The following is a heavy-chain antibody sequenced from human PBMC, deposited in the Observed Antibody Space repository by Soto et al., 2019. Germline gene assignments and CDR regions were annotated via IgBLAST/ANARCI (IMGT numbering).Heavy chain of an antibody. CDR1: GGTFSSYA. CDR3: AREERGVGDTAMAPRGY. Sequence: QVQLVQSGAEVKKLGSSVKVSCKASGGTFSSYAISWVRQAPGQGLEWMGGIIPIFGTANYAQKFQGRVTITADESTSTAYRELSSLRSEDTAVYYCAREERGVGDTAMAPRGYWGQGPLVTVSS. J-gene: IGHJ4*02. V-gene: IGHV1-69*01. D-gene: IGHD5-18*01. CDR2: IIPIFGTA.